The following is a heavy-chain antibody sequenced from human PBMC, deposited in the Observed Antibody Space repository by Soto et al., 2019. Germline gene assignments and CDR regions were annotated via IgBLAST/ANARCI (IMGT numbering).Heavy chain of an antibody. CDR2: IDWDDDK. D-gene: IGHD6-13*01. CDR1: GFSLSTSGMC. Sequence: SGPTLVNPTQTLTLTCTFSGFSLSTSGMCVSWIRQPPGKALEWLALIDWDDDKYYSTSLKTRLTISKDTSKNQVVLTMTNMDPVDTATYYCARIRDGYSSSPIYYYGMDVWGQGTTVTVSS. CDR3: ARIRDGYSSSPIYYYGMDV. J-gene: IGHJ6*02. V-gene: IGHV2-70*01.